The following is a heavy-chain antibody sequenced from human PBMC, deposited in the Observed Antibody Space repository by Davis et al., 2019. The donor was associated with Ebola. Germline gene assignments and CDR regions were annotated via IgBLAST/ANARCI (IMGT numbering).Heavy chain of an antibody. CDR3: ARESGGGIDY. Sequence: GGSLRLSCTASGFNFDEYALTWVRQTPRKGLEWVGFIRNKAYGGTTEYAASVKGRFTISRDDSGNIAYLQMNSLKIEDTAVYYCARESGGGIDYWGQGTLVTVSS. D-gene: IGHD1-26*01. CDR2: IRNKAYGGTT. J-gene: IGHJ4*02. V-gene: IGHV3-49*04. CDR1: GFNFDEYA.